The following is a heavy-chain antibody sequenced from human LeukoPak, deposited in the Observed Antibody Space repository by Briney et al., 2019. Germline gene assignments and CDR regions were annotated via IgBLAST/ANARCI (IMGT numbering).Heavy chain of an antibody. CDR1: GGSISGSY. Sequence: SETLSLTCTVSGGSISGSYWSWIRQPPGKGLEWIADMYNSGSTNYNPSLNSGVTISIHTSKNQFSLKLSSLTAADTAIYYCARGIESYGDYGYWGQGILVTVSS. D-gene: IGHD4-17*01. J-gene: IGHJ4*02. V-gene: IGHV4-59*01. CDR3: ARGIESYGDYGY. CDR2: MYNSGST.